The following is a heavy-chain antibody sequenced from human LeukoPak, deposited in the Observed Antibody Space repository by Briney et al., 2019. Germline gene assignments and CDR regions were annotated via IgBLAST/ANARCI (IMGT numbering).Heavy chain of an antibody. CDR1: GFTFSSYW. D-gene: IGHD3-3*01. CDR2: INSDGSST. CDR3: AKDYDFWSGYPYYFDY. V-gene: IGHV3-74*01. Sequence: GGSLRLSCAASGFTFSSYWMHWVRQAPGKGLVWVSRINSDGSSTSYADSVKGRFTISRDNAKNTLYLQMNSLRTEDTAVYYCAKDYDFWSGYPYYFDYWGQGTLVTVSS. J-gene: IGHJ4*02.